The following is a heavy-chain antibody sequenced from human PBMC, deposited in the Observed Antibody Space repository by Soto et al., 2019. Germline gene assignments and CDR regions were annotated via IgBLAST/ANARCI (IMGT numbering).Heavy chain of an antibody. D-gene: IGHD4-4*01. Sequence: QVQLQESGPGLVKPSETLSLTSTDSGGSISSSYWSWIRQPPGKGLAWIGYINYSGRTTYNPSLKSRVSRSVDTSKNQFSLKLGSMTAADTAVYYCASEDYSNYYYYGMDVWGQGTTVTVSS. CDR3: ASEDYSNYYYYGMDV. V-gene: IGHV4-59*01. CDR1: GGSISSSY. CDR2: INYSGRT. J-gene: IGHJ6*02.